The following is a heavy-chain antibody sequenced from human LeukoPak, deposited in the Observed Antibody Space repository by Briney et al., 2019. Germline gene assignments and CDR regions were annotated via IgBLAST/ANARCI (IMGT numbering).Heavy chain of an antibody. Sequence: GGSLRLSCAASGFTFSSYWMHWVRQAPGKGLEWVSSISSSSSYIYYADSVKGRFTISRDNAKNSLYLQMNSLRAEDTAVYYCARAYGGLDYYYYYYMDVWGKGTTVTVSS. CDR3: ARAYGGLDYYYYYYMDV. CDR1: GFTFSSYW. J-gene: IGHJ6*03. D-gene: IGHD3-10*01. CDR2: ISSSSSYI. V-gene: IGHV3-21*01.